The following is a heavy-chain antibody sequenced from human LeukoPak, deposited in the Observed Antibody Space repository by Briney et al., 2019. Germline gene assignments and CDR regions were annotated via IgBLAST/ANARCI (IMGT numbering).Heavy chain of an antibody. D-gene: IGHD5-18*01. CDR2: VHYSGST. Sequence: PSETLSLTCTVSGGSISSYYWSWIRQPPGKGLEWIGYVHYSGSTNYNPSLKSRVTISVDTSKNQFSLKLSSVTTADTAVYYCARGDTYFDYWGQGTLVTVSS. CDR1: GGSISSYY. V-gene: IGHV4-59*01. J-gene: IGHJ4*02. CDR3: ARGDTYFDY.